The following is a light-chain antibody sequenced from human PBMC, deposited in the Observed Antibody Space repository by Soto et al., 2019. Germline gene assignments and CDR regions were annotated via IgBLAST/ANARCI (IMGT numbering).Light chain of an antibody. V-gene: IGLV2-8*01. Sequence: QSALTQPPSASGSPGQSVTICCTGTSSDVGGYNYVSWYQQHPGKVPKLMIYEVTKRPSGVPDRFSGSKSGNTASLTVSGLQAEDEADYYCSSYAGSNILVFGAGTKLTVL. CDR3: SSYAGSNILV. CDR1: SSDVGGYNY. J-gene: IGLJ3*02. CDR2: EVT.